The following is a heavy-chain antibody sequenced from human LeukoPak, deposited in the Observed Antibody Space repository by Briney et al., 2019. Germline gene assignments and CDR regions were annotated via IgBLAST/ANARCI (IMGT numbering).Heavy chain of an antibody. D-gene: IGHD3-22*01. V-gene: IGHV3-21*01. CDR3: ARGGDDSSGYRNTGDY. CDR2: ISSSSSYI. J-gene: IGHJ4*02. CDR1: GFTFSSYS. Sequence: PGGSLRLSCAASGFTFSSYSMNCVPQAPGKGREWVSSISSSSSYIYYADSVKGRFTISRDNAKNSLYLQMNSLRAEDTAVYYCARGGDDSSGYRNTGDYWGKGTLVTVS.